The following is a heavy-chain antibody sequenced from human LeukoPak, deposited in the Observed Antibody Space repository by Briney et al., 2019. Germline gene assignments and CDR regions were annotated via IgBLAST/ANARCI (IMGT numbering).Heavy chain of an antibody. CDR3: SRNGLVDFDY. CDR1: GFAFDDFA. J-gene: IGHJ4*02. V-gene: IGHV3-49*04. CDR2: IRRRAYGGAA. Sequence: QAGGSLRPSCTTAGFAFDDFAMSWVRQPAGKGLEWVGFIRRRAYGGAAEYAASVKGRFIISRDDSKVIAYLQMNSLKTEDTAVYYCSRNGLVDFDYWGQGSRVIVSP.